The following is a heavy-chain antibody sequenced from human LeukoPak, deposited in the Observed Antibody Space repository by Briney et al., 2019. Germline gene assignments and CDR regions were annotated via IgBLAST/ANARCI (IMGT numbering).Heavy chain of an antibody. CDR3: ARDLGSSWYYFDY. Sequence: GGSLRLSCAASGFTFSSYWMSWVRQAPGKGLEWVANIKQDGSEKYYVDSVEGRFTISRDNAKNSLYLQMNSLRAEDTAVYYCARDLGSSWYYFDYWGQGTLVTVSS. J-gene: IGHJ4*02. CDR2: IKQDGSEK. V-gene: IGHV3-7*01. D-gene: IGHD6-13*01. CDR1: GFTFSSYW.